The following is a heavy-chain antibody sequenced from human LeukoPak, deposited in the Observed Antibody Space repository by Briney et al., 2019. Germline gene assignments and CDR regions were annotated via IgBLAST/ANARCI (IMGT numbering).Heavy chain of an antibody. CDR3: AKEHPIHFAPYYVDV. Sequence: GGSLRLSCAASGFTFSSYGMHWVRQAPGKGLEWVAVISYDGSNKYYADSVKGRFTISRDNSKNTLYLQMNSLRAEDTAVYYCAKEHPIHFAPYYVDVWGKGTTVTISS. D-gene: IGHD5-18*01. V-gene: IGHV3-30*18. CDR1: GFTFSSYG. CDR2: ISYDGSNK. J-gene: IGHJ6*03.